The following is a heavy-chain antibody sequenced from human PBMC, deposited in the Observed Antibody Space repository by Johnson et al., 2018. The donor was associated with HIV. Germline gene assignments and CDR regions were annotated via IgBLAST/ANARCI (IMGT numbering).Heavy chain of an antibody. D-gene: IGHD4/OR15-4a*01. CDR2: IKSKSDGGTT. CDR1: GFSFTDAW. J-gene: IGHJ3*02. Sequence: VQLVESGGGLVKPGGSLRLSCAASGFSFTDAWMNWVRQAPGKWLEWVGRIKSKSDGGTTDYAAPVRGRFTISRDDSKNTLYLQMNSLKTEDTAVYYCTTDVLGVDAFDIWGQGTMVTVSS. V-gene: IGHV3-15*01. CDR3: TTDVLGVDAFDI.